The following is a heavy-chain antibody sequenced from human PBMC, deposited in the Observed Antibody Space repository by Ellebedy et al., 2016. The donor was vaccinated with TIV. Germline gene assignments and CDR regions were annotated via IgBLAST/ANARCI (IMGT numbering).Heavy chain of an antibody. Sequence: PGGSLRLSCAAPGFTFSSYSMNWVRQAQGKGLEWVSYISSSSSTIYYADSVKGRFTVSRDNAKNSLYLQMNSLRAEDTAVYYCARAPSYLGDIVVVPAASLRAYYYGMDVWGQGTTVTVSS. CDR3: ARAPSYLGDIVVVPAASLRAYYYGMDV. CDR2: ISSSSSTI. V-gene: IGHV3-48*01. CDR1: GFTFSSYS. J-gene: IGHJ6*02. D-gene: IGHD2-2*01.